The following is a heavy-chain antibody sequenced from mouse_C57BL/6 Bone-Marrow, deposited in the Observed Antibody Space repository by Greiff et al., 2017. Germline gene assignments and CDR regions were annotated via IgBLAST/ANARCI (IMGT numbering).Heavy chain of an antibody. CDR1: GYTFTEYT. CDR3: ARHEDVVPGAGPWFAY. Sequence: QVQLQQSGAELVKPGASVKLSCKASGYTFTEYTIHWVKQRSGQGLEWIGWFYPGGGSIKYHEKFKDKATLTADKSSSTVYMELSSLTSEDSAVYFGARHEDVVPGAGPWFAYWGQGTLVTVSA. CDR2: FYPGGGSI. J-gene: IGHJ3*01. V-gene: IGHV1-62-2*01. D-gene: IGHD1-1*01.